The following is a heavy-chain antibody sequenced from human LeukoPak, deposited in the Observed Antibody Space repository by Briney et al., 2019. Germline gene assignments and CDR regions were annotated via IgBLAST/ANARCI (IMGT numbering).Heavy chain of an antibody. CDR1: GYTFTGYY. V-gene: IGHV1-2*02. CDR2: INPNSGGT. CDR3: ARDHCVSSGCYEDYYYGMDV. J-gene: IGHJ6*02. Sequence: ASVKVSCKASGYTFTGYYIQWVRQAPGQGLEWMGWINPNSGGTNYAQKFQGRVTMTRDTSISTTYMELGRLRSDDTAVYFCARDHCVSSGCYEDYYYGMDVWGRGTTVTVSS. D-gene: IGHD2-2*01.